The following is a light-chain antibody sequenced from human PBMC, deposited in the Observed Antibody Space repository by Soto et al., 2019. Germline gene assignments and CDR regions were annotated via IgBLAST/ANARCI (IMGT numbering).Light chain of an antibody. CDR3: SSYPSSTTYV. CDR1: SIDIAPYNY. Sequence: QSALTQPASVSGSPGQSLTIPCTGTSIDIAPYNYVSWYQQHPGKAPKLIIYEVSYRPSGISDRFSGYKSGNTASLTISGLQAEDEADYYCSSYPSSTTYVFGTGTKLTVL. CDR2: EVS. J-gene: IGLJ1*01. V-gene: IGLV2-14*01.